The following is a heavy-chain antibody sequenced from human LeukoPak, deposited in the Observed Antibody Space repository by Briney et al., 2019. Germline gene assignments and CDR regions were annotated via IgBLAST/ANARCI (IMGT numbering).Heavy chain of an antibody. D-gene: IGHD3-10*01. CDR3: AKRGVVIRVFLVGFHKEAYYFDS. CDR1: GITLSNNG. V-gene: IGHV3-23*01. CDR2: LSVSGGGT. J-gene: IGHJ4*02. Sequence: GGSLRPSCAVSGITLSNNGMSWVRQAPGKGLEWVAGLSVSGGGTNYADSVQGRFTISRDNPKNTLYLQMNSLRAEDTAVYFCAKRGVVIRVFLVGFHKEAYYFDSWGQGALVTVSS.